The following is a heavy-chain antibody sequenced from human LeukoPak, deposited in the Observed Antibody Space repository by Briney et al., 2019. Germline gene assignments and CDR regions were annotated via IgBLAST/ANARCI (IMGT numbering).Heavy chain of an antibody. CDR1: GGTFSSNA. CDR3: ATDIVVVPAAKAELFDY. D-gene: IGHD2-2*01. J-gene: IGHJ4*02. CDR2: IIPILGIA. V-gene: IGHV1-69*04. Sequence: SVKVSCKASGGTFSSNAISWVRQAPGQGLEWMGRIIPILGIANYAQKFQGRVTITADKSTSTAYMELSSLRSEDTAVYYCATDIVVVPAAKAELFDYWGQGTLVTVSS.